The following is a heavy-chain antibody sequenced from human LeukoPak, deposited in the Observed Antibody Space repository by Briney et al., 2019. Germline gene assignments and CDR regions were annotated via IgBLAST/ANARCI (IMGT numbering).Heavy chain of an antibody. CDR1: GGSIRSSSYY. CDR2: IYYSGAT. D-gene: IGHD6-6*01. V-gene: IGHV4-39*01. Sequence: PSETLSLTCTVSGGSIRSSSYYWGWIRQPPGKGLEWIGTIYYSGATYYTPSLKSRVTISVDTSKNQFSLKLSSVTAADTAVYYCARRPYSSSSGLATYMDVWGKGTTVTVSS. J-gene: IGHJ6*03. CDR3: ARRPYSSSSGLATYMDV.